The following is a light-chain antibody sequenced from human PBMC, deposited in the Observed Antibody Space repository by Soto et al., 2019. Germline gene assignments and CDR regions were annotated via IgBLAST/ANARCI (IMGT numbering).Light chain of an antibody. J-gene: IGKJ4*01. Sequence: DFQMTQSPSSVSASVGDRVTITCRASRDIHTWLAWYQQKPGKAPKLLIYGASTLQSGVPSRFSGGGSGTDFILNISNLQPEDFATYYCHQANTLPLTFGGGTKVEI. CDR2: GAS. CDR1: RDIHTW. CDR3: HQANTLPLT. V-gene: IGKV1-12*01.